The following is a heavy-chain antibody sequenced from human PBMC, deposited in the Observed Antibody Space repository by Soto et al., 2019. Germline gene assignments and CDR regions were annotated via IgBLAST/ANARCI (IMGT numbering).Heavy chain of an antibody. D-gene: IGHD6-13*01. CDR1: GSALTISA. Sequence: VEVTWGASGSALTISAVRWVRQARRQRLGWIGWIVVGSGNTNYAQKFQERVTITRDMSTSTAYMELSSLRSEDTAVYHCAADLYSSSWYEGYYYGMDVWGQGTTVTVSS. J-gene: IGHJ6*02. CDR2: IVVGSGNT. CDR3: AADLYSSSWYEGYYYGMDV. V-gene: IGHV1-58*01.